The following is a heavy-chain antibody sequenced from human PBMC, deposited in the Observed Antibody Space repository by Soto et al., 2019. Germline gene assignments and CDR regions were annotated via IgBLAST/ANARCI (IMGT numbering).Heavy chain of an antibody. CDR3: APRAVVVPAVRGGYYGMDV. CDR2: INHSGST. Sequence: LPLTCAVYGGSFSGYYWSWIGQPPGKRMAWIGEINHSGSTNYNPSLKSRVTISVDTSKNQFSLKLSSVTAADTAVYYCAPRAVVVPAVRGGYYGMDVWGHGTTDTAP. J-gene: IGHJ6*02. V-gene: IGHV4-34*01. D-gene: IGHD2-2*01. CDR1: GGSFSGYY.